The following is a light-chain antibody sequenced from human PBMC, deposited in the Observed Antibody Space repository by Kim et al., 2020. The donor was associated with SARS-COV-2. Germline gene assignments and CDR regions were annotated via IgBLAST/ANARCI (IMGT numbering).Light chain of an antibody. CDR2: AAS. V-gene: IGKV1-39*01. J-gene: IGKJ1*01. CDR3: QQSFSTPPT. Sequence: SSVGDIVTITCRAIQSISSYLNWYQQKPGRAPNLLIYAASTLQSGVPSSFSGSGSETDFTLTVSSLQPEDFATYYCQQSFSTPPTFGQGTKVDIK. CDR1: QSISSY.